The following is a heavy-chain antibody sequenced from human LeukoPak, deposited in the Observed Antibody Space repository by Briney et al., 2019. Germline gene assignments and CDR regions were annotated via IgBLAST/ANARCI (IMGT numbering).Heavy chain of an antibody. CDR2: IIPIFGTA. D-gene: IGHD5-12*01. J-gene: IGHJ3*02. CDR1: GGTFSSYA. V-gene: IGHV1-69*13. Sequence: SVKVSCKASGGTFSSYAISWVRQAPGQGLEWMEGIIPIFGTANYAQKFQGRVTITADESTSTAYMELSSLRSEDTAVYYCAREEGGYIGKDAFDIWGQGTMVTVSS. CDR3: AREEGGYIGKDAFDI.